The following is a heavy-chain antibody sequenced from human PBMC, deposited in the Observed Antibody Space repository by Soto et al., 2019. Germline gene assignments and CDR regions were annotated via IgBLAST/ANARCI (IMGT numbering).Heavy chain of an antibody. CDR3: ATQGLTTYYFGY. Sequence: EVPLVQSGAEVNKSGDSLRISCTVSGYSFASPWISWVRQVPGKGQEWMGRIDLSEAYTTYNPSFQGHVTFSADKSITTAYLQWRSLEASETAIYYCATQGLTTYYFGYWGQGTLVTVSS. V-gene: IGHV5-10-1*03. J-gene: IGHJ4*02. CDR1: GYSFASPW. CDR2: IDLSEAYT.